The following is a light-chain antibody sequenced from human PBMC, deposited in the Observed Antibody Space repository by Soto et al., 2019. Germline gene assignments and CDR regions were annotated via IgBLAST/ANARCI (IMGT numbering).Light chain of an antibody. J-gene: IGKJ4*01. CDR3: HQCATSPLT. V-gene: IGKV3-20*01. Sequence: EVVLTQSPGTLSLSPGERATLSCRASQTVGNNYLVWYQQKPGQAPRLLVYHASKRATGIPDRFSGSGSGTDFKLTISRLEPEDFAVYFCHQCATSPLTFGGGTKVEIK. CDR1: QTVGNNY. CDR2: HAS.